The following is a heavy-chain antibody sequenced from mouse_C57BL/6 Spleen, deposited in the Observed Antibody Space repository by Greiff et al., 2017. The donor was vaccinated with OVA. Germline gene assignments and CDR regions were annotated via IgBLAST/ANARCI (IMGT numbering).Heavy chain of an antibody. CDR3: ARKDYGNYGYFDV. Sequence: EVKLVESGPGLVKPSQSLSLTCSVTGYSITSGYYWNWIRQFPGNKLEWMGYISYDGSNNYNPSLKNRISITRDTSKNQFFLKLNSVTTEDTATYYCARKDYGNYGYFDVWGTGTTVTVSS. CDR1: GYSITSGYY. J-gene: IGHJ1*03. D-gene: IGHD2-1*01. V-gene: IGHV3-6*01. CDR2: ISYDGSN.